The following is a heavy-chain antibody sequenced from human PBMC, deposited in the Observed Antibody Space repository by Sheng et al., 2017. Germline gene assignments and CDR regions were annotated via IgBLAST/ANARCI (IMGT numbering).Heavy chain of an antibody. CDR1: GGSFSGYY. J-gene: IGHJ5*02. Sequence: QVQLQQWGAGLLKPSETLSLTCAVYGGSFSGYYWSWIRQPPGKGLEWIGEINHSGSTNYNPSLKSRVTISVDTSKNQFSLKLSSVTAADTAVYYCARACCCTSCYLNWFDPWGQGTLVTVSS. D-gene: IGHD2-2*01. CDR3: ARACCCTSCYLNWFDP. V-gene: IGHV4-34*01. CDR2: INHSGST.